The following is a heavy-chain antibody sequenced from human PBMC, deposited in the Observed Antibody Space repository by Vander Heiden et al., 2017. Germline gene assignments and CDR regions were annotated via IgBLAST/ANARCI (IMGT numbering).Heavy chain of an antibody. D-gene: IGHD2-8*02. J-gene: IGHJ4*02. V-gene: IGHV3-23*01. CDR3: AKDRDILMIYVTTFDN. Sequence: EVKLLESGGGLVQPGGSLRLSCTASGFPFSNYAMSWVRQAPGKGLEWVTSISATGGRTSYADSVKGRFTISRDRFRSTLYLQMNSLRADDTASYYGAKDRDILMIYVTTFDNWGQGTLVTVS. CDR2: ISATGGRT. CDR1: GFPFSNYA.